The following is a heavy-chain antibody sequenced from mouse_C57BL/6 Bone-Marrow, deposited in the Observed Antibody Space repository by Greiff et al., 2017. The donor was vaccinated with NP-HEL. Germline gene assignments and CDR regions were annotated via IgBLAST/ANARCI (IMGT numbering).Heavy chain of an antibody. J-gene: IGHJ4*01. D-gene: IGHD2-5*01. CDR3: ARPRYSNSYAMDY. V-gene: IGHV5-12*01. CDR2: ISNGGGST. CDR1: GFTFSDYY. Sequence: EVKLVESGGGLVQPGGSLKLSCAASGFTFSDYYMYWVRQTPEKRLEWVAYISNGGGSTYYPDTVKGRFTISRDNAKNTLYLQMSRLKSEDTAMYYCARPRYSNSYAMDYWGQGTSVTVSS.